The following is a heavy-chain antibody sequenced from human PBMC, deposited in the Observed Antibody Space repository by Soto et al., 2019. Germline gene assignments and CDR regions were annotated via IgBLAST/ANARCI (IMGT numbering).Heavy chain of an antibody. CDR2: ISYDGSNK. V-gene: IGHV3-30*18. CDR1: GITFSSYG. CDR3: AKDIVATTVRGPNYYDIKNV. D-gene: IGHD5-12*01. Sequence: PRLSCAASGITFSSYGMHWVRQAPGKGLEWVAVISYDGSNKYYADSVKGRFTISRDNSKNTLYLQMNSLRAEDTAVYYCAKDIVATTVRGPNYYDIKNVWGQGTTVTFAS. J-gene: IGHJ6*02.